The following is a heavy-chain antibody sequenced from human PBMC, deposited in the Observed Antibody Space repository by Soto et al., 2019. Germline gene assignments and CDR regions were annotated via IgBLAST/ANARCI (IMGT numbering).Heavy chain of an antibody. D-gene: IGHD2-8*02. CDR3: ARDVQLWWDCPTGGYEY. J-gene: IGHJ4*02. V-gene: IGHV1-18*04. Sequence: QIQLVQSGLEVKKPGASVRVSCKTSGYSFVTYGISWVRQAPGQGPEWVAWIGPYTASTSYSERLQSRVTLSTDMHATTVYMELRSLGPDDTAVYYCARDVQLWWDCPTGGYEYWGQGTLVTVSA. CDR2: IGPYTAST. CDR1: GYSFVTYG.